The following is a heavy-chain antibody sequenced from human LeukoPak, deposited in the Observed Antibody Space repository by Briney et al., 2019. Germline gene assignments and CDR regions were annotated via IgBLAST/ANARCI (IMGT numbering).Heavy chain of an antibody. Sequence: SETLSLTCSVSGYSFTSGHYWGWIRQPPGKGLEWIANIYHTGSAHYNPSLKSRVTMSVDTSKNQFSLNLSSVTAADTAVYYCARESSGNYYDPLGYMDVWGKGTTVTVSS. CDR2: IYHTGSA. CDR1: GYSFTSGHY. J-gene: IGHJ6*03. V-gene: IGHV4-38-2*02. D-gene: IGHD3-10*01. CDR3: ARESSGNYYDPLGYMDV.